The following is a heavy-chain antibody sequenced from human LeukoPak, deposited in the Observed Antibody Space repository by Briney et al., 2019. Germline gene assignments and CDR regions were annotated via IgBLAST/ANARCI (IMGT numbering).Heavy chain of an antibody. CDR2: IIPIFGTA. CDR1: GGTFSSYA. Sequence: GASVKVSCKASGGTFSSYAISWVRQAPGQGLEWMGGIIPIFGTANYAQEFQGRVTITADESTSTAYMELSSLRSEDTAVYYCARQGVAAAGIDYYYYGMDVWGQGTTVTVSS. V-gene: IGHV1-69*13. D-gene: IGHD6-13*01. CDR3: ARQGVAAAGIDYYYYGMDV. J-gene: IGHJ6*02.